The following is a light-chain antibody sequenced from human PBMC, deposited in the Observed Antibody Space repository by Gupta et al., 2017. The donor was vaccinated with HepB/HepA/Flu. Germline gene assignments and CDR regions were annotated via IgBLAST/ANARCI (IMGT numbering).Light chain of an antibody. Sequence: AMSQPAPVSGSPGQSITISCTGTSSDVGSYKYVSWYQQHAGKAAKLMIYDVRKRPAGVANSFSGSKSGNTASLTISGLQEEDEADYYCSADTSSINYVFGTGTKVTVL. CDR2: DVR. CDR1: SSDVGSYKY. CDR3: SADTSSINYV. V-gene: IGLV2-14*03. J-gene: IGLJ1*01.